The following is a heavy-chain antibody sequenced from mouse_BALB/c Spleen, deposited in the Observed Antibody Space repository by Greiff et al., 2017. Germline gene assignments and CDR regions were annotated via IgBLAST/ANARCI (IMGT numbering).Heavy chain of an antibody. Sequence: EVQLQESGPGLVKPSQSLSLTCTVTGYSITSDYAWTWIRQFPGNKLEWMGYISYSGSTSYNPSLKSRISITRDTSKNQFFLQLNSVTTEDTATYYCARGGRPFAYWGQGTLVTVSA. J-gene: IGHJ3*01. CDR3: ARGGRPFAY. CDR1: GYSITSDYA. D-gene: IGHD1-1*01. V-gene: IGHV3-2*02. CDR2: ISYSGST.